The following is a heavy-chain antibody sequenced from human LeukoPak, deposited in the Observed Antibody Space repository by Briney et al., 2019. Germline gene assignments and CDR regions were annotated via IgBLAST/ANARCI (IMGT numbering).Heavy chain of an antibody. CDR2: ISYDGSNK. CDR1: GFTFSSYG. V-gene: IGHV3-30*18. CDR3: AKAEDRELLWFGESLDY. J-gene: IGHJ4*02. D-gene: IGHD3-10*01. Sequence: PGGSLRLSCAASGFTFSSYGMYWVRQAPGKGLEWVAVISYDGSNKYHADSVKGRFTISRDNSKNTLYLQMNSLRAEDTAVYYCAKAEDRELLWFGESLDYWGQGTLVTVSS.